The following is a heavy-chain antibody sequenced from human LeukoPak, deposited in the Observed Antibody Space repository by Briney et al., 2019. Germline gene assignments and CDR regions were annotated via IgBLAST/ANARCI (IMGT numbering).Heavy chain of an antibody. CDR1: GFTFSSYW. D-gene: IGHD3-10*01. CDR3: ARARGYYGSGTFDY. V-gene: IGHV3-7*01. CDR2: IKQDGSEK. J-gene: IGHJ4*02. Sequence: TGGSLRLSCAASGFTFSSYWMIWVRQAPGKGLEWVANIKQDGSEKYYVDSVKGRFTISRDNAKNSLYLQMNSLRAEDTAVYYCARARGYYGSGTFDYWGQGTLVTVSS.